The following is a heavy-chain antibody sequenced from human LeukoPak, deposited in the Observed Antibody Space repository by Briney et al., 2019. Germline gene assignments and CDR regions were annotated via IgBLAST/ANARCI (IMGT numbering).Heavy chain of an antibody. CDR2: INSDGSST. D-gene: IGHD2-21*02. Sequence: GGSLRLSCAASGFTFSSYWMHWVRQAPGKGLVWVSRINSDGSSTSYADSVKGRFTISRDNAKNSLYLQMNSLRAEDTAVYYCARESGGDRDAFDIWGQGTMVTVSS. CDR1: GFTFSSYW. J-gene: IGHJ3*02. V-gene: IGHV3-74*01. CDR3: ARESGGDRDAFDI.